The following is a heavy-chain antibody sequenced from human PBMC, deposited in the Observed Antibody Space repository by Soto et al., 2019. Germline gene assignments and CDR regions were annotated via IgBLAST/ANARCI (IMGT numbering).Heavy chain of an antibody. CDR2: IIPIFGTA. CDR1: GGTFSSYA. J-gene: IGHJ4*02. Sequence: SVKVSCKASGGTFSSYAISWVRQAPGQGLEWMGGIIPIFGTANCAQKFQGRVTITADKSTSTAYMELSSLRSEDAAVYYCARGALVGATAHTYYFDYWGQGTLVTVSS. V-gene: IGHV1-69*06. CDR3: ARGALVGATAHTYYFDY. D-gene: IGHD1-26*01.